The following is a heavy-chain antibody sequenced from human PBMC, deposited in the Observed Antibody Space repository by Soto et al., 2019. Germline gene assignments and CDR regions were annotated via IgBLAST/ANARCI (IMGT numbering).Heavy chain of an antibody. CDR3: ARGVAS. Sequence: SETLSLTCTVSGGSISSSSYYWGWIRQPPGKGLEWIGNIYYSGSTNYNPSLKSRVTISVDTSKNQFSLKLSSVTAADTAVYYCARGVASWGQGTLVTVSS. V-gene: IGHV4-39*01. CDR2: IYYSGST. J-gene: IGHJ4*02. CDR1: GGSISSSSYY. D-gene: IGHD2-15*01.